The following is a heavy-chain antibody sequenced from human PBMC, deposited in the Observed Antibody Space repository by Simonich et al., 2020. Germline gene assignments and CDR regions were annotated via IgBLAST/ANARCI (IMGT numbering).Heavy chain of an antibody. V-gene: IGHV4-34*01. J-gene: IGHJ3*02. Sequence: QVQLQQWGAGLLKPSETLSLTCAVYGGSFSGYYWSWSRQPQGKGLEWIGEINHSGSTNYNPSLKSRVTISVDTSKNQFSLKLSSVTAADTAVYYCARGKGWKNAFDIWGQGTMVTVSS. CDR2: INHSGST. D-gene: IGHD1-1*01. CDR1: GGSFSGYY. CDR3: ARGKGWKNAFDI.